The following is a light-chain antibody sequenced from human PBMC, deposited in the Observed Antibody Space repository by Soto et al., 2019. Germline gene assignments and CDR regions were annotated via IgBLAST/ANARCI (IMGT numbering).Light chain of an antibody. J-gene: IGLJ2*01. CDR3: QSYVQG. V-gene: IGLV6-57*02. CDR2: EDN. Sequence: NFMLTQPHSVSESPGKTVTISCTGSSGSIASNYVQWYQQRPGSAPTTVIYEDNQRPSGVPDRFSGSIDSSSNSASLTISGLKTEDEADYYCQSYVQGFGGGTKLTVL. CDR1: SGSIASNY.